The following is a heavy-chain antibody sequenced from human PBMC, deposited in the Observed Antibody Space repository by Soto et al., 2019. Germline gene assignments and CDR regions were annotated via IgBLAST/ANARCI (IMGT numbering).Heavy chain of an antibody. V-gene: IGHV3-7*01. Sequence: GGSLRLSCAASGFTFSSYWMSWVRQAPGKGLEWVANIKQDGSEKYYVDSVKGRFTISRDNAKNSLYLQMNSLRAEDTAVYHCARRSGGDDFWSGYYSPYYSYCMDVWGQGTTVTVSS. CDR3: ARRSGGDDFWSGYYSPYYSYCMDV. J-gene: IGHJ6*02. D-gene: IGHD3-3*01. CDR1: GFTFSSYW. CDR2: IKQDGSEK.